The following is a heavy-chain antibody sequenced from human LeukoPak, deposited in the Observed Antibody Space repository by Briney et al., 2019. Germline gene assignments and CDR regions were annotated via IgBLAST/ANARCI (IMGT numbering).Heavy chain of an antibody. J-gene: IGHJ6*02. CDR1: GYTLTELS. Sequence: ASVKVSCKVSGYTLTELSMHWVRQAPGKGLEWMGGFDPEDGETIYAQKFQGRVTITADKSTSTAYMELSSLRSEDTAVYYCARGFFLGYSYGLGDYYGMDVWGQGTTVTVSS. CDR2: FDPEDGET. V-gene: IGHV1-24*01. D-gene: IGHD5-18*01. CDR3: ARGFFLGYSYGLGDYYGMDV.